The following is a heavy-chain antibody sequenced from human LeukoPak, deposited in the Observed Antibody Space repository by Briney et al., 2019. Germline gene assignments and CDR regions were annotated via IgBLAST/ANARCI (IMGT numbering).Heavy chain of an antibody. D-gene: IGHD1-26*01. CDR2: IYYTGST. Sequence: SETLSLTCTVSVGSISTYYWSWIRQPPGKGLEWIGYIYYTGSTNYNPSLKSRVTMSADTSKNQVSLKLSSVTAADTAVYFCARVGGWEPKLHGVTFDYLGQGTLVTVSS. J-gene: IGHJ4*02. CDR3: ARVGGWEPKLHGVTFDY. CDR1: VGSISTYY. V-gene: IGHV4-59*01.